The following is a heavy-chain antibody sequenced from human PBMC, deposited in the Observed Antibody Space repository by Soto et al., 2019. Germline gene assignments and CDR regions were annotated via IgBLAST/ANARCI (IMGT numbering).Heavy chain of an antibody. V-gene: IGHV3-7*01. CDR1: GFTFSRYW. Sequence: GGSLRLSCAASGFTFSRYWMNWVRQPPGKGLEWVANIKQDGTGKNYVDSVKGRSTISRDNARNSLYLQMDSLRAEDTAVYFCARGETPMITGMDSFDIWGQGTMVTVSS. CDR2: IKQDGTGK. D-gene: IGHD3-16*01. CDR3: ARGETPMITGMDSFDI. J-gene: IGHJ3*02.